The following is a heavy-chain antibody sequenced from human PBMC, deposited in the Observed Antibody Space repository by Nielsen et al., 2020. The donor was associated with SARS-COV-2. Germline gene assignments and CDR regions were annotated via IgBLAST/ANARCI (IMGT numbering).Heavy chain of an antibody. CDR1: GASVSRGEYY. Sequence: SVTLSLTCTVSGASVSRGEYYWNWVRQPPGKGLEWIGFIYYSGSTKYNPSLKSRLTISLDTSRNQCSLRLNSVTAADTAMYYCAARLYYGSGRALGYWGQGTLVTVSS. CDR3: AARLYYGSGRALGY. D-gene: IGHD3-10*01. V-gene: IGHV4-30-4*01. CDR2: IYYSGST. J-gene: IGHJ4*02.